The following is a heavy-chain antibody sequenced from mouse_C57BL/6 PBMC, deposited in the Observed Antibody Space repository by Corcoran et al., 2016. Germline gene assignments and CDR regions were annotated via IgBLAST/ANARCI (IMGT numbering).Heavy chain of an antibody. D-gene: IGHD2-1*01. CDR3: ASPIYYGNLGAMDY. CDR2: INPNNGGT. J-gene: IGHJ4*01. CDR1: GYTFTDYY. V-gene: IGHV1-26*01. Sequence: EVQLQQSGPELVKPGASVKISCKASGYTFTDYYMNWVKQSHGKSLEWIGDINPNNGGTSYNQKFKGKATLTVDKSSSTAYMELRSLTSEDSAVYYCASPIYYGNLGAMDYWGQGTSVTVSS.